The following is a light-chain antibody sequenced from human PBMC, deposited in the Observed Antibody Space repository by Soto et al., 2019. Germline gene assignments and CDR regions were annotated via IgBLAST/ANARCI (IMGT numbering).Light chain of an antibody. CDR1: DSDVGSHNL. V-gene: IGLV2-23*02. CDR2: EVT. Sequence: ALAQPASVSASPGQSITISCTGTDSDVGSHNLVSWYQLHPGKAPKLMIYEVTKRPSGVTNRFSGSKSGNTASLTIAGLQAEDEADYYCCSYAVSNTYLFGNGTKVTVL. CDR3: CSYAVSNTYL. J-gene: IGLJ1*01.